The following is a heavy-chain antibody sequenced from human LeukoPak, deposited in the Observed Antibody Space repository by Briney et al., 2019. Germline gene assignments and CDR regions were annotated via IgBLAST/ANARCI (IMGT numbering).Heavy chain of an antibody. J-gene: IGHJ5*02. CDR3: ARKVSAAAAGTRPWFDP. CDR2: INPNSGGT. D-gene: IGHD6-13*01. Sequence: ASVKVSYKASGYTFTGYYMHWVRQAPGQGLEWMGWINPNSGGTNYAQKFQGRVTMTRDTSISTAYMELSRLRSDDTAVYYCARKVSAAAAGTRPWFDPWGQGTLVTVSS. CDR1: GYTFTGYY. V-gene: IGHV1-2*02.